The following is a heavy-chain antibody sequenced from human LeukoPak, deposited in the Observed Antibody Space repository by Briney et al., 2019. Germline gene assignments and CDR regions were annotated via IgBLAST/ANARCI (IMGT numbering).Heavy chain of an antibody. Sequence: GGSLRLSCAASGFTVSSNYMSWVRQAPGKGLEWVSVIYSGGSTYYADSVKGRFTISRDNSKNTLYLQMNSLRAEDTAVYYCARDGGGVTTVCDYWGQGTLVTVSS. CDR2: IYSGGST. J-gene: IGHJ4*02. D-gene: IGHD4-17*01. V-gene: IGHV3-66*01. CDR1: GFTVSSNY. CDR3: ARDGGGVTTVCDY.